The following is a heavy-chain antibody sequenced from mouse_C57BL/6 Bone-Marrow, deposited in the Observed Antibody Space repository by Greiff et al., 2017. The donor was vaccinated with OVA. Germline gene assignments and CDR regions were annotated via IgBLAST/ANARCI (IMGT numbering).Heavy chain of an antibody. CDR3: TRGRRRPWYFDV. CDR1: GYTFTDYE. V-gene: IGHV1-15*01. J-gene: IGHJ1*03. Sequence: VQLQQSGAELVRPGASVTLSCTASGYTFTDYEMHWVKQTPVHGLEWIGAIDPETGGTAYNQKFKGKAILTADKSSSTAYMELRSLTSEDSAVYYCTRGRRRPWYFDVWGTGTTVTVSS. CDR2: IDPETGGT.